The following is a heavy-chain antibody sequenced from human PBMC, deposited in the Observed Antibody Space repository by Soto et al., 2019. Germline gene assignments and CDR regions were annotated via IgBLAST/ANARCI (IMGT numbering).Heavy chain of an antibody. V-gene: IGHV4-59*11. D-gene: IGHD1-26*01. CDR3: VRVGVGIGNHFDS. CDR2: IHYSGRT. J-gene: IGHJ4*02. CDR1: NGSISGLY. Sequence: SETLSLTCSVSNGSISGLYWTWIRQPPGKILEWIGYIHYSGRTDYNPSLTSRATMSVDTSKNQFSLNLKSITAADTAVYYCVRVGVGIGNHFDSWGRGTLVTVSS.